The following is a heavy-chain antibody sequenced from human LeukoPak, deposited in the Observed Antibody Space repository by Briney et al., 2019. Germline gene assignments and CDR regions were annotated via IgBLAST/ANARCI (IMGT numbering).Heavy chain of an antibody. Sequence: GASAKVSCKASGGTFISYALTWVRQAPGQGLEWMGGIMSMFGTAKYAQKFQGRVTITADESTSTAYMELSSLRSEDTAVYYCARGREIPAIGLDYWGQGTLVTVSS. CDR2: IMSMFGTA. V-gene: IGHV1-69*13. CDR1: GGTFISYA. CDR3: ARGREIPAIGLDY. J-gene: IGHJ4*02. D-gene: IGHD5-18*01.